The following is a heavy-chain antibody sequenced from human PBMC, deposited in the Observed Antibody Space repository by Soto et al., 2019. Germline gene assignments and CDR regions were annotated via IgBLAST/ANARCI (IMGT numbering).Heavy chain of an antibody. CDR3: ARDNRWLGYFDD. V-gene: IGHV1-18*04. CDR2: ISAYNGNT. D-gene: IGHD6-19*01. Sequence: SGKACCEASGYTFTSYGISWVRQEPGQGLEWMGWISAYNGNTNYAQKLQGRVTMTTDASTSTAYMELRTVRSDDTAVYYCARDNRWLGYFDDWGQGALVTVSS. J-gene: IGHJ4*02. CDR1: GYTFTSYG.